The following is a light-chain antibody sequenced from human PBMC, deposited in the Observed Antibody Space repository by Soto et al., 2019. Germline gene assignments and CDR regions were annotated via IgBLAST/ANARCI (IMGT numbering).Light chain of an antibody. J-gene: IGKJ1*01. CDR2: GAS. V-gene: IGKV3-20*01. CDR3: QQYGSSPRT. Sequence: EIFFTQSPGTLSLSPGERATLSCRASQSVSSSYLAWYQQKPGQAPRLLIYGASSRATGIPDRFSGSGFGTDFTLTISRLEPEDFAVYYCQQYGSSPRTFGQGTKVDIK. CDR1: QSVSSSY.